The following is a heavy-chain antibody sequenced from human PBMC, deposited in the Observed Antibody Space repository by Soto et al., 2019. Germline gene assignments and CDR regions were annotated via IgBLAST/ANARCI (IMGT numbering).Heavy chain of an antibody. CDR1: GGTFSSYT. CDR2: IIPILGIA. CDR3: ARGPVTHDRTGQYVTWIDP. J-gene: IGHJ5*02. D-gene: IGHD3-22*01. Sequence: GASVKVSCKASGGTFSSYTISWVRQAPGQGLEWMGRIIPILGIANYAQKFQGRVTITADKSTSTAYMELTSLTSDDSAVYFRARGPVTHDRTGQYVTWIDPWGQGSLVTVS. V-gene: IGHV1-69*02.